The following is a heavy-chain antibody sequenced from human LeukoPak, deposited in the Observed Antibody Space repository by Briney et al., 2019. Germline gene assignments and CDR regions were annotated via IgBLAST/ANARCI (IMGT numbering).Heavy chain of an antibody. Sequence: PSETLSLTCSVSGGSISNNNWWSWVRQSPGKGLEWIGNIYHSGTTHYNPSLKSRATISVDTSKNQFSLKLSSVTAADTAVYYCARDAGSGRRGLDYWGQGTLVTVSS. CDR2: IYHSGTT. CDR1: GGSISNNNW. D-gene: IGHD3-10*01. CDR3: ARDAGSGRRGLDY. J-gene: IGHJ4*02. V-gene: IGHV4-4*02.